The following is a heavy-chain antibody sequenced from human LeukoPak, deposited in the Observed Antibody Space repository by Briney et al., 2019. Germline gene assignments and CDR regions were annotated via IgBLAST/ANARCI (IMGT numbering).Heavy chain of an antibody. CDR2: ISSSSSYI. CDR1: GFTFSSYS. CDR3: ARDDYADGMDV. J-gene: IGHJ6*02. V-gene: IGHV3-21*01. D-gene: IGHD4-17*01. Sequence: GGSLRLSCAASGFTFSSYSMSWVRQAPRKGLEWVSSISSSSSYIYYADSVKGRFTISRDNAKNSLYLQMNSLRAEDTAVYYCARDDYADGMDVWGQGTTVTVSS.